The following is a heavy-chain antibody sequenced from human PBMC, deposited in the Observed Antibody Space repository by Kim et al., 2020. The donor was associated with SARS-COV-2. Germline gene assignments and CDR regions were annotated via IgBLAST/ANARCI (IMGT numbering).Heavy chain of an antibody. D-gene: IGHD3-16*01. CDR1: GHFFTRDS. Sequence: ASVKVSCKTSGHFFTRDSIHWVRQAPGQGLEWMGGIDCGNGNTIYSQKFQGRVTFTTDTSASPAYMELSFLRSEDSAVYYCLGGFYFDYWGQGTLVTVSS. CDR3: LGGFYFDY. J-gene: IGHJ4*02. V-gene: IGHV1-3*01. CDR2: IDCGNGNT.